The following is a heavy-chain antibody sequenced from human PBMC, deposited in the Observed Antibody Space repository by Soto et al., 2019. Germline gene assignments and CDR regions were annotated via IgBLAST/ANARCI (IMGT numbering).Heavy chain of an antibody. Sequence: ASVKVSCKASGYIFTNYYIYWVRQAPGQGLEYIGIINPGGGATDYAQKFQGRVTMTRDTSTSTVYMELSNLRSEDTAVYYCARAEQWLNVDYWGQGTLVTVSS. J-gene: IGHJ4*02. V-gene: IGHV1-46*01. D-gene: IGHD6-19*01. CDR1: GYIFTNYY. CDR2: INPGGGAT. CDR3: ARAEQWLNVDY.